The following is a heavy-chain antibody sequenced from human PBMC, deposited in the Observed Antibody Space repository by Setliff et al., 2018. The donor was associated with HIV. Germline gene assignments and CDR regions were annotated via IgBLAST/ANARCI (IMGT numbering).Heavy chain of an antibody. CDR3: ARLMESTEGNYFDY. J-gene: IGHJ4*02. D-gene: IGHD1-1*01. V-gene: IGHV4-38-2*01. CDR2: VFHSGNT. Sequence: PSETLSLTCGVSGYSISSGYYWTWVRQPPGKGLEWIGSVFHSGNTYYNLSLRGRATISVDTSKNQYSLKMTSLTAADTAVYYCARLMESTEGNYFDYWGRGTLVTVS. CDR1: GYSISSGYY.